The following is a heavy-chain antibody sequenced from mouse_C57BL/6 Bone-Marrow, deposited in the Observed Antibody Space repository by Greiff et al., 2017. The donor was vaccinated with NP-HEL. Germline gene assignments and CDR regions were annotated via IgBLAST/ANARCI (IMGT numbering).Heavy chain of an antibody. CDR1: GYTFTSYW. CDR3: ARDYGSYYYAMDY. V-gene: IGHV1-50*01. CDR2: IDPSDSYT. D-gene: IGHD1-1*01. J-gene: IGHJ4*01. Sequence: QVQLQQPGAELVKPGASVKLSCKASGYTFTSYWMQWVKQRPGQGLEWIGEIDPSDSYTNYNQKFKGKATLTVDTSSSTAYMQLSSLTSEDSAVYYCARDYGSYYYAMDYWGQGTSVTVSS.